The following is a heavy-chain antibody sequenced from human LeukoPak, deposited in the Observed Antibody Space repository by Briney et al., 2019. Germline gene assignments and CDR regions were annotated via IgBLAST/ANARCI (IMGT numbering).Heavy chain of an antibody. D-gene: IGHD1-26*01. CDR3: VRRSGSYWRLYYYYGMDV. CDR1: GYTFTSYG. Sequence: GASVKVSCKASGYTFTSYGISWVRQAPGQGLEWMGWISAYNGNANYAQKLQGRVTMTTDTSTSTAYMELRSLRSDDTAVYYCVRRSGSYWRLYYYYGMDVWGQGTTVTVSS. CDR2: ISAYNGNA. J-gene: IGHJ6*02. V-gene: IGHV1-18*01.